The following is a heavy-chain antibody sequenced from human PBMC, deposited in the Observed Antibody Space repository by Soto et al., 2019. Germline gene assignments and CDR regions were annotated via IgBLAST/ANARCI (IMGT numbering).Heavy chain of an antibody. D-gene: IGHD1-26*01. CDR3: ARDAAVGLFDY. J-gene: IGHJ4*02. CDR2: MNPNSANT. V-gene: IGHV1-8*01. Sequence: ASVKVSCKASGYTFTTYDINWVRQATGQGLEWMGWMNPNSANTGYAQNFQGRVTMTRNTSINTAYMELRSLRSDDTAVYYCARDAAVGLFDYWGQGTLVTVSS. CDR1: GYTFTTYD.